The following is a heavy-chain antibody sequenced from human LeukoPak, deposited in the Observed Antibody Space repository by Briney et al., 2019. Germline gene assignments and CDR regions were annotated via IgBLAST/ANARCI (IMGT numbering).Heavy chain of an antibody. V-gene: IGHV3-33*01. CDR1: GFTFSSYG. CDR2: IWYDGSNK. CDR3: AGEQWPNYYFDY. D-gene: IGHD6-19*01. J-gene: IGHJ4*02. Sequence: GRSLRLSCAASGFTFSSYGMHWVRQAPGKGLEWVAVIWYDGSNKYYADSVKGRFTISRDNSKNTLYLQMNSLRAEDTAVYYCAGEQWPNYYFDYWGQGTLVTVSS.